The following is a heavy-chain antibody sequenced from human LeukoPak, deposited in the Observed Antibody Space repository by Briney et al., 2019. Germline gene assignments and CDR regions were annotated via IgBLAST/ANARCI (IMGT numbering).Heavy chain of an antibody. V-gene: IGHV3-15*01. CDR3: TTYRYSYGSTGYSYFDY. J-gene: IGHJ4*02. Sequence: GGSRRLSCAASGLTLGNAWMSWVRQAPGKGLEWVARITSKTSGEATDYAAPVRGRFTISRDGSKATLYLQMDSLETEDTAIYYCTTYRYSYGSTGYSYFDYWGQGILVTVSS. CDR1: GLTLGNAW. CDR2: ITSKTSGEAT. D-gene: IGHD3-22*01.